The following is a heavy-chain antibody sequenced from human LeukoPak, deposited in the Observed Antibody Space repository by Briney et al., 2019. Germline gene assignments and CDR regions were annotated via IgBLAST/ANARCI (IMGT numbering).Heavy chain of an antibody. D-gene: IGHD6-6*01. J-gene: IGHJ4*02. V-gene: IGHV3-23*01. Sequence: GSLRLSCVASGFTFGSYAMSWVRQAPGQGLDWVSAISDSGGDTYSADSVKGRFIISRDNSKNTLNLQMNSLRAEDTAIYYCAKGSAAGRPYYFDNWGQGTLVTVSS. CDR3: AKGSAAGRPYYFDN. CDR2: ISDSGGDT. CDR1: GFTFGSYA.